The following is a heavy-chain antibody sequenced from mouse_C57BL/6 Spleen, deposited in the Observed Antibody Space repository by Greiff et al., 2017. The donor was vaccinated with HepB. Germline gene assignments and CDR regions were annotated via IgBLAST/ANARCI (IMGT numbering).Heavy chain of an antibody. CDR1: GYTFTSYG. J-gene: IGHJ4*01. CDR2: IYPRSGNT. D-gene: IGHD2-4*01. V-gene: IGHV1-81*01. CDR3: ARSRDYDEEGYAMDY. Sequence: VKLVESGAELARPGASVKLSCKASGYTFTSYGISWVKQRTGQGLEWIGEIYPRSGNTYYNEKFKGKATLTADKSSSTAYMELRSLTSEDSAVYFCARSRDYDEEGYAMDYWGQGTSVTVSS.